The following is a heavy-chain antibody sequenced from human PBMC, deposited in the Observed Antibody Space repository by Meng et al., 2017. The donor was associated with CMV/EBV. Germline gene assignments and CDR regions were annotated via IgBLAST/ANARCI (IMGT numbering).Heavy chain of an antibody. CDR2: INHSVST. D-gene: IGHD5-12*01. J-gene: IGHJ4*02. Sequence: SETLSLTCAPYGGSFSGHYWSLIRQPPGKGLEWIGEINHSVSTNYNPSLKSRVTISVDASKNQFSLKLTSVTAADTAVYYCARGSWVYSDDDETTGLDYWGPGTLVTVSS. CDR3: ARGSWVYSDDDETTGLDY. V-gene: IGHV4-34*01. CDR1: GGSFSGHY.